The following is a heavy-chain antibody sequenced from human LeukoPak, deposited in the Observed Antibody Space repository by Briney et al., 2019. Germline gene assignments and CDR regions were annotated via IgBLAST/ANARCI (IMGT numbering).Heavy chain of an antibody. CDR1: GFTFSNYW. Sequence: GGSLRLSCAASGFTFSNYWMRWARQTPGKGLEWVASIKGDGSEINYVDSVKGRFTISRDNAKNSLSLQMNSLTADDTGVYYCAREGLPYSGDYWGQGTLVTVSS. CDR3: AREGLPYSGDY. V-gene: IGHV3-7*01. J-gene: IGHJ4*02. CDR2: IKGDGSEI. D-gene: IGHD4-11*01.